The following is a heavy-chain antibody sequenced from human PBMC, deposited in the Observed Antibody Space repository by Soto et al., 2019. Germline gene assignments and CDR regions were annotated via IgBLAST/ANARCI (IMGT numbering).Heavy chain of an antibody. D-gene: IGHD3-10*01. Sequence: QVQLQESGPGLVKPSGTLSLTCAVSGGSISSSNWWSWVRQPPGNGLEWIGEIYHSGSTNYNPSLKSRVTISVDKSKNQFSLKLSSVTAADTAVYYCARSVLLWFGELLSAFDIWGQGTMVTVSS. CDR2: IYHSGST. CDR3: ARSVLLWFGELLSAFDI. J-gene: IGHJ3*02. CDR1: GGSISSSNW. V-gene: IGHV4-4*02.